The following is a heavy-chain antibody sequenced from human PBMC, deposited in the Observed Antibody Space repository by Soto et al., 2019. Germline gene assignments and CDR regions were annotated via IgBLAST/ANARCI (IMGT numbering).Heavy chain of an antibody. CDR2: IYPGDSDT. V-gene: IGHV5-51*01. CDR1: GYSFTSYW. CDR3: ARRAHYDFWSGYHSPQRTFDY. Sequence: PGESLKISCKGSGYSFTSYWIGWVRQMPGKGLEWMGIIYPGDSDTRYSPSFQGQVTISADKSISTAYLQWSSLKASDTAMYYCARRAHYDFWSGYHSPQRTFDYWGQGTLVTVSS. J-gene: IGHJ4*02. D-gene: IGHD3-3*01.